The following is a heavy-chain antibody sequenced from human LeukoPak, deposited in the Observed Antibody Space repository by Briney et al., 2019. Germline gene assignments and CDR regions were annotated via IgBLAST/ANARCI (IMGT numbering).Heavy chain of an antibody. J-gene: IGHJ6*02. D-gene: IGHD3-22*01. CDR3: TRDGYYYDSSGYPIYYGMDV. CDR2: IRSKAYGGTT. Sequence: GRSLRLSCTASGFTFGDYAMSWFRQAPGKGLEWVGFIRSKAYGGTTEYAASVKGRFTISRDDSKSIAYLQMNSLKTEDTAVYYCTRDGYYYDSSGYPIYYGMDVWGQGTTVTVSS. CDR1: GFTFGDYA. V-gene: IGHV3-49*03.